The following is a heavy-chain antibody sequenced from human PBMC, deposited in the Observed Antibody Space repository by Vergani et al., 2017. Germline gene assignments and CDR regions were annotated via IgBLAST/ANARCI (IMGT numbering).Heavy chain of an antibody. CDR1: FDSIRNLY. Sequence: QVQLHESGPGLVKSSETLSLTCSVSFDSIRNLYCNWIPQPPGKGLEWIGSIHYSENTNYNPSLKTRFTISVDTSKNQFSLTLTSVTAADTAVYYCASDTHSGQRADRWGQGILVTVTS. J-gene: IGHJ5*02. V-gene: IGHV4-59*11. CDR2: IHYSENT. D-gene: IGHD6-19*01. CDR3: ASDTHSGQRADR.